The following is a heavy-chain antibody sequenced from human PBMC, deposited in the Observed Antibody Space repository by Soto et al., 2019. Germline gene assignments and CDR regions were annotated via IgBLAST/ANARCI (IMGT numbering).Heavy chain of an antibody. D-gene: IGHD5-12*01. CDR3: AKDAVAHNGAWHRLDS. CDR2: IGGSGSSA. Sequence: GGSLRLSCAASGFTFKNFAVSWVRQAPGKGMEWVSAIGGSGSSANYADSVKGRFTVSRDDSKSTLYLQMSGLRVDDTALYYCAKDAVAHNGAWHRLDSWGQGTLGTVSS. V-gene: IGHV3-23*01. J-gene: IGHJ4*02. CDR1: GFTFKNFA.